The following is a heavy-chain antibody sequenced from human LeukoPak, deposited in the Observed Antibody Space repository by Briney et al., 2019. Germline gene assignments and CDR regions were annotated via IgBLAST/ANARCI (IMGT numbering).Heavy chain of an antibody. V-gene: IGHV4-59*08. CDR3: ARHPEPWDILTGY. D-gene: IGHD3-9*01. CDR2: IYYSGST. CDR1: GGSISSYY. Sequence: SETLSLTCTVSGGSISSYYWSWIRQPPGKGLEWIGYIYYSGSTNYNPSLKSRVTISVDTSKNQFSLKLSSVTAADTAVYYCARHPEPWDILTGYWGQGTLVTVSS. J-gene: IGHJ4*02.